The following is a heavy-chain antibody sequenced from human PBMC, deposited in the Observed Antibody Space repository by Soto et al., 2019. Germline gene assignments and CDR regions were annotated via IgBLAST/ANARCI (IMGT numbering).Heavy chain of an antibody. J-gene: IGHJ6*02. CDR2: IYYSGST. Sequence: QVQLQESGPGLVKPSETLSLTCTVSGGSISSYYWSWIRQPPGKGLEWIGYIYYSGSTNYNPSLKSRVTISVDTSKNQFSLKLSSVTAADTAVYYCAREDMGEDYYYYGMDVWGQGTTVTVSS. D-gene: IGHD2-15*01. CDR1: GGSISSYY. V-gene: IGHV4-59*01. CDR3: AREDMGEDYYYYGMDV.